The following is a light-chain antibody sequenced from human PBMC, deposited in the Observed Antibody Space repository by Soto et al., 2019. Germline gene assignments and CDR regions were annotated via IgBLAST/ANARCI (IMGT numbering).Light chain of an antibody. CDR1: QSIVTY. V-gene: IGKV1-33*01. J-gene: IGKJ3*01. CDR2: DAS. CDR3: QQYDTLRVT. Sequence: DIQMTQSPSSLSASVGDRVTITCRASQSIVTYLNWYQQKPGKAPKLLIYDASNLETGVPSRFSGSGSGTDFTFTISSLQPEDIATYYCQQYDTLRVTFGPGTKVDIK.